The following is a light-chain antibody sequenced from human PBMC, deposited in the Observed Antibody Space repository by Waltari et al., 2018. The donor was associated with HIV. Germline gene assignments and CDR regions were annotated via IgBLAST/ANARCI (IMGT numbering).Light chain of an antibody. CDR1: SSDVGSYKF. CDR3: CSYAGNNTLV. J-gene: IGLJ3*02. CDR2: EGT. V-gene: IGLV2-23*01. Sequence: QSALPQPAPVSGSPGQSITISCTGPSSDVGSYKFVSGYQQHPGKAPKFMIYEGTKRPSGVSKRFSGSKSGNTASLTISGLQAEDEADYHCCSYAGNNTLVFGGGTKLTVI.